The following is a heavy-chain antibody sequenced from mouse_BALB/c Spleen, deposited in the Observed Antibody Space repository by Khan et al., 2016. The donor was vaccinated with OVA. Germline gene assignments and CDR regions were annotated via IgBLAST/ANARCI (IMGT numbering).Heavy chain of an antibody. CDR3: ARQPYYHYNIMDY. Sequence: QVQLQQSGPGLAAPSQSLSITCTISGFSLTTYGIHWVRQPPGKGLEWLVVIWSDGTTNYNSALKSRLTITKDNSQRQVFLKMNSLQTDDTAIYFCARQPYYHYNIMDYGGQGTSVTVSS. V-gene: IGHV2-6-1*01. CDR1: GFSLTTYG. CDR2: IWSDGTT. J-gene: IGHJ4*01. D-gene: IGHD2-10*01.